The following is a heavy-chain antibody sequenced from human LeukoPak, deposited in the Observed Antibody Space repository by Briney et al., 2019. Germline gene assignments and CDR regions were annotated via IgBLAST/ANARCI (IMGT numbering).Heavy chain of an antibody. J-gene: IGHJ4*02. Sequence: GGSLRLSCAASGFTFSSYWMNWVRQAPGKGLVWVSRISPTGSTTSYADSVKGRFTVSRDNAKNTLYLQVNNLRAEDTAVYYCARGPSSNWSGLDFWGQGTLLTVSS. V-gene: IGHV3-74*01. CDR3: ARGPSSNWSGLDF. CDR2: ISPTGSTT. CDR1: GFTFSSYW. D-gene: IGHD6-13*01.